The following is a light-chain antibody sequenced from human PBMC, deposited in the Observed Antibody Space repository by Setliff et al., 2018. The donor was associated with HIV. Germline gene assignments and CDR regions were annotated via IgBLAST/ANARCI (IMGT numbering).Light chain of an antibody. CDR2: EGN. CDR1: SSDVGSYNL. CDR3: CSYTTSGPSYV. V-gene: IGLV2-23*01. J-gene: IGLJ1*01. Sequence: QSVLTQPASVSGSPGQSITISCTGTSSDVGSYNLVSWYQQHPDKAPKLIISEGNKRPSGVSNRFSGFKSGNTASLTISGLQAEDEADYYCCSYTTSGPSYVFGTGTKVTVL.